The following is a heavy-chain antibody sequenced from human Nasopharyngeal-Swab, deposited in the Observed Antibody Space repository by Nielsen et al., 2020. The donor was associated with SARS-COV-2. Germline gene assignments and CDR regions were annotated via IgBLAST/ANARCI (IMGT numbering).Heavy chain of an antibody. J-gene: IGHJ6*03. CDR3: AGNGDSYYYYYYYMDV. CDR1: GFTFSSYG. Sequence: GGSLRLSCAASGFTFSSYGMHWVRQAPGKGLEWVAFIRYDGSNKYYADSVKGRFTISRDNSKNTLYLQMNSLRAEDTAVYYCAGNGDSYYYYYYYMDVWGKGTTVTVSS. V-gene: IGHV3-30*02. D-gene: IGHD4-17*01. CDR2: IRYDGSNK.